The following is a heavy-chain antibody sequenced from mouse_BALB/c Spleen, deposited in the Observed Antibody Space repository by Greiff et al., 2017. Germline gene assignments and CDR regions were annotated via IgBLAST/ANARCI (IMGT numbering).Heavy chain of an antibody. CDR2: IYPGSGST. V-gene: IGHV1S22*01. D-gene: IGHD1-2*01. CDR3: TRGYYGFFDY. J-gene: IGHJ2*01. CDR1: GYTFTSYW. Sequence: LKQPGSELVRPGASVKLSCKASGYTFTSYWMHWVKQRHGQGLEWIGNIYPGSGSTNYDEKFKSKGTLTVDTSSSTAYMHLSSLTSEDSAVYYCTRGYYGFFDYWGQGTTLTVSS.